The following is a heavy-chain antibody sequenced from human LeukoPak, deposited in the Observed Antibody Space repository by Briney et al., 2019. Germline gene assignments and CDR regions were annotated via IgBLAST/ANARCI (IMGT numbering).Heavy chain of an antibody. CDR1: GGSINSYY. V-gene: IGHV4-59*01. D-gene: IGHD3-22*01. CDR2: IYYSGST. CDR3: ARRLFYYHYMDV. Sequence: PSETLSLTCTVSGGSINSYYWSWLRQPPGKGLEWIGYIYYSGSTNYNPSLESRVTISVDTLKNQFSLRLSSVTAADTAVYYCARRLFYYHYMDVWGKGTTVTVSS. J-gene: IGHJ6*03.